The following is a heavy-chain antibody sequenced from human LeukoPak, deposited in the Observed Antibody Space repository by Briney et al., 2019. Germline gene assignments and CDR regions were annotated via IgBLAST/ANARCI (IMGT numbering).Heavy chain of an antibody. D-gene: IGHD3-22*01. CDR1: GFTFSSYS. Sequence: PGGSLRLSCAASGFTFSSYSMNWVRQAPGKGLEWVSYISSSSTIYYADSVKGRFTISRDNAKNSLYLQMNSLRAEDTAVYYCASPITRYSSGYPWGQGTLVTVSS. V-gene: IGHV3-48*04. CDR3: ASPITRYSSGYP. J-gene: IGHJ5*02. CDR2: ISSSSTI.